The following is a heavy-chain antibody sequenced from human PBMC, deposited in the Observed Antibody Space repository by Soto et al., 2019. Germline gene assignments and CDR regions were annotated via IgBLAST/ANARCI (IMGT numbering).Heavy chain of an antibody. Sequence: QVQLQESGPGLVKPSQTLSLTCSVSGGSISSGGYYWCWVRQHPGKGLEWIGYIDYSGSINYNPSLKSRLSMSVDTSKNHFSLQLTSVTAADTAVYYCARRDSGYIHGPPHYYYGLDVWGQGTTVTVSS. CDR3: ARRDSGYIHGPPHYYYGLDV. D-gene: IGHD5-18*01. J-gene: IGHJ6*02. CDR1: GGSISSGGYY. CDR2: IDYSGSI. V-gene: IGHV4-31*03.